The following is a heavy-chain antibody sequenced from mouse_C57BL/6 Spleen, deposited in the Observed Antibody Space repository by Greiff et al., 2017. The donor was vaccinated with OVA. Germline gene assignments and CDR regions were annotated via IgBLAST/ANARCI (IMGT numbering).Heavy chain of an antibody. J-gene: IGHJ2*01. V-gene: IGHV1-75*01. CDR2: IFPGSGST. CDR1: GYTFTDYY. CDR3: ARAYDYKDY. Sequence: QVQLQQSGPELVKPGASVKISCKASGYTFTDYYINWVKQRPGQGLEWIGWIFPGSGSTNYNEKFKGKATLTVDKSSSTAYMLLRSLTAADSAFYFCARAYDYKDYWGQGTTLTVSS. D-gene: IGHD2-4*01.